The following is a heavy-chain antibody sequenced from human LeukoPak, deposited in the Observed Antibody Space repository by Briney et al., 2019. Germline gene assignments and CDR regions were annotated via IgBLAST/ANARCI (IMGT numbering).Heavy chain of an antibody. CDR1: GFTFTTYW. CDR2: INQDGTEK. V-gene: IGHV3-7*01. Sequence: GESLRLSCAASGFTFTTYWMSWVRQAPGKGLEWVAHINQDGTEKYYVDSVKGRFTISRDNAKNSLDLQMNSLRVEDTAVYYCAKVAKYYYGSETYYFFEHWGRGTPVTASS. D-gene: IGHD3-10*01. CDR3: AKVAKYYYGSETYYFFEH. J-gene: IGHJ4*02.